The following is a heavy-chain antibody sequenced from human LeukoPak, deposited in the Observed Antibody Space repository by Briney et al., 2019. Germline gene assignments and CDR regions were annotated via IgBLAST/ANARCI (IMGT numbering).Heavy chain of an antibody. CDR2: IIPLFGTP. D-gene: IGHD5-24*01. CDR3: ARETNERILRGRDGQKRSFDY. V-gene: IGHV1-69*06. J-gene: IGHJ4*02. Sequence: SVKVSCKASGGTFSSYTISWVRQAPGQGLEWMGGIIPLFGTPDYAQKFQDRLTITADKSTSTAYMELSSLRSEDTAVYYCARETNERILRGRDGQKRSFDYWGQGTLVTVSS. CDR1: GGTFSSYT.